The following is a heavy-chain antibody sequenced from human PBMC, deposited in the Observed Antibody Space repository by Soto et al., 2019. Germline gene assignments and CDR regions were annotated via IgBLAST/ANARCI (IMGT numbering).Heavy chain of an antibody. V-gene: IGHV3-23*01. Sequence: EVQLLESRGGLVQPGGSLRLSCAASGFTFSSYAITWVRQAPGKGLEWVSVISGSGDRTYYADSVKGRFTISRDNSKNTLYLQMNSLRAEDTAVYYCASGRGRYFYYGMDVWGQGTTVTVSS. J-gene: IGHJ6*02. CDR1: GFTFSSYA. CDR3: ASGRGRYFYYGMDV. D-gene: IGHD1-26*01. CDR2: ISGSGDRT.